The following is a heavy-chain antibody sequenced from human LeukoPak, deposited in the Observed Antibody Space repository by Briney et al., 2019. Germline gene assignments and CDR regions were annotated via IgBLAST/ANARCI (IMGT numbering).Heavy chain of an antibody. CDR3: ASDIAAAGVFTFDY. CDR2: IYYSGST. V-gene: IGHV4-59*01. J-gene: IGHJ4*02. Sequence: AETLSLTCTVSGGSISSYYWSWIRQPPGEGLEWIGYIYYSGSTNYNPSLKSRVTISVDTSKNQFSLKLSSVTAADTAVYYCASDIAAAGVFTFDYWGQGTPVTVSS. CDR1: GGSISSYY. D-gene: IGHD6-13*01.